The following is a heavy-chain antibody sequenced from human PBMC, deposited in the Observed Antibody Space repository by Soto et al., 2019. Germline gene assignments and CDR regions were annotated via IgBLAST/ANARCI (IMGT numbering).Heavy chain of an antibody. D-gene: IGHD6-25*01. V-gene: IGHV1-18*01. J-gene: IGHJ3*02. CDR3: ARPRGYSPEYDAFDI. CDR2: ISAYNGNT. Sequence: ASVKVSCKASGYTFTSYGISCVRQAPGQGLEWMGWISAYNGNTDYAQKLQGRVTMTTDTSTSTAYMELRSLRSDDTAVYYCARPRGYSPEYDAFDIWGQGTMVTVSS. CDR1: GYTFTSYG.